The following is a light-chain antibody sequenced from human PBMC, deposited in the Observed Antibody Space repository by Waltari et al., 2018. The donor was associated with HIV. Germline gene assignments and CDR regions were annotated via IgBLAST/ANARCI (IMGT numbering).Light chain of an antibody. J-gene: IGLJ3*02. CDR1: SSNIGSNT. CDR2: NNN. CDR3: AAWHDSLNGPV. Sequence: QSVLTQPPSASGTPGQRVTISCSGSSSNIGSNTVNWYQQLAGTAPQLRIHNNNHRPSGVPDRVSGSKSGTSASLAISGLQSEDEADYYCAAWHDSLNGPVFGGGTKLTVL. V-gene: IGLV1-44*01.